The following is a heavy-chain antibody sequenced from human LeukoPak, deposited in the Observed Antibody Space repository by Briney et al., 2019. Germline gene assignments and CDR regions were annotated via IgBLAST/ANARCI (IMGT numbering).Heavy chain of an antibody. D-gene: IGHD2-15*01. V-gene: IGHV4-4*07. CDR3: ARQKYCSGGSCYPPGYYGMDV. CDR2: IYTSGST. Sequence: SETLSLTCTVSGGSISSYYWSWIRQPAGKGLEWIGRIYTSGSTNYNPSLKSRVTMSVDTSKNQFSLKLSSVTAADTAVYYCARQKYCSGGSCYPPGYYGMDVWGQGTTVTVSS. J-gene: IGHJ6*02. CDR1: GGSISSYY.